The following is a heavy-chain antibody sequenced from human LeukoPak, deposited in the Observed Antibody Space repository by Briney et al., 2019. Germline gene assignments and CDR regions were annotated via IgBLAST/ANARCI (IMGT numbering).Heavy chain of an antibody. D-gene: IGHD3-16*01. CDR2: INHNGNVN. J-gene: IGHJ6*02. V-gene: IGHV3-7*03. CDR1: GFTFGSYG. Sequence: TGGCLRLSCAAPGFTFGSYGLNWARQAPWKGLEWVASINHNGNVNYYVDSAKGRFTISRDNAKNSLYLQMSNLRAEDTAVYFCARGGGLDVWGQGASVTVSS. CDR3: ARGGGLDV.